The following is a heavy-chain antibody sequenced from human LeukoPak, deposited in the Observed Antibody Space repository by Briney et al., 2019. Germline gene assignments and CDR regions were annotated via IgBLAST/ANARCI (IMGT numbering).Heavy chain of an antibody. V-gene: IGHV3-21*01. D-gene: IGHD2-2*01. J-gene: IGHJ4*02. CDR2: ISSTSSYI. CDR3: ARDERGVVVPAAFFDC. CDR1: GFPFISYT. Sequence: GGSLRLSCAASGFPFISYTMNWVRQAPGKGLEWVSFISSTSSYIYYADSVKGRFTISRDNAKNSLYLQMNSLRAEDTAVYYCARDERGVVVPAAFFDCWGQGTLVTVSS.